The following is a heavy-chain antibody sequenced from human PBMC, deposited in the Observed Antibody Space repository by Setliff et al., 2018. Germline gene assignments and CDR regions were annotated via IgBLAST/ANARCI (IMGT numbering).Heavy chain of an antibody. CDR3: ARLRGAFDY. V-gene: IGHV4-34*01. CDR2: INHSGST. D-gene: IGHD3-16*01. Sequence: SETLSLTCGGYGGSISDYYWSWIRQPPGKGLEWIGEINHSGSTNYNPSLESRVTISVDTSKNQFSLRPNSATAADTAVYYCARLRGAFDYWGQGTLVTVSS. J-gene: IGHJ4*02. CDR1: GGSISDYY.